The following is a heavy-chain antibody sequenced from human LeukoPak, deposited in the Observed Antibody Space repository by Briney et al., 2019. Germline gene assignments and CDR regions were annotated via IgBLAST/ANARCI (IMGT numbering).Heavy chain of an antibody. D-gene: IGHD4-17*01. Sequence: PSETLSLTCTVSRGSTSTYYWSWIRQPAGKGLEWIGRIYPSGNTNFNPSLKSRVTISVDTSKNQFSLKLSSVTASDTAVYYCATSPVTTWWFDPWGQGTLVTVSS. CDR3: ATSPVTTWWFDP. J-gene: IGHJ5*02. V-gene: IGHV4-4*07. CDR1: RGSTSTYY. CDR2: IYPSGNT.